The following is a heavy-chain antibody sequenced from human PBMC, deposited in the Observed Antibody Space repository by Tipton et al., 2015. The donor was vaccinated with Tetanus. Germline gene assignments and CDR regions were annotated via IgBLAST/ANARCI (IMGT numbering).Heavy chain of an antibody. J-gene: IGHJ4*02. V-gene: IGHV4-34*01. D-gene: IGHD6-19*01. Sequence: GLVKPSETLSLTCGVFGDYLSDYYWTWVRQPPGKGLEWIGEIHRGGSTNYNPSLKSRVSMSVDTAKNRFSLTLTSVTAADMAVYYCARPVKQWLVPVDSWGQGTLVTVSS. CDR1: GDYLSDYY. CDR2: IHRGGST. CDR3: ARPVKQWLVPVDS.